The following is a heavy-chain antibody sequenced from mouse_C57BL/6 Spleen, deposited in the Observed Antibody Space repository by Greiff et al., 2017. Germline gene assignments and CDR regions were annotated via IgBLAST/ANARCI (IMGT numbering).Heavy chain of an antibody. CDR3: TGNAQYYFDY. CDR2: IRLKSDNYAN. V-gene: IGHV6-3*01. Sequence: EVKLMESGGGLVQPGGSMKLSCVASGFTFSNYWMHWVRQSPEQGLEWVAQIRLKSDNYANHYEESVKGRFTISRDASKSSLYLQMHNFRAEDTEIYYCTGNAQYYFDYWGQGTPLTVSS. CDR1: GFTFSNYW. J-gene: IGHJ2*01.